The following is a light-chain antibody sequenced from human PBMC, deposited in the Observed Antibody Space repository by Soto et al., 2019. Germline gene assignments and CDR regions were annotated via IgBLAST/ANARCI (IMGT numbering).Light chain of an antibody. CDR2: DVS. CDR3: CSYAGSYVV. J-gene: IGLJ2*01. V-gene: IGLV2-11*01. CDR1: SSDVGGYIY. Sequence: QCVLTQPRSVSGSPGQSVAISCTGTSSDVGGYIYVSWYQQYPGKAPKLMIYDVSKRPSGVPDRFSGSKSGNTASLTISGLQAEDEADYYCCSYAGSYVVFGGGTKVTVL.